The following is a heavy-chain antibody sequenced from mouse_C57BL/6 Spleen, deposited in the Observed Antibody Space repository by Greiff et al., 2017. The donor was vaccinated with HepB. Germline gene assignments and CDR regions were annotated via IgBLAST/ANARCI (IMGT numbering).Heavy chain of an antibody. V-gene: IGHV1-26*01. D-gene: IGHD1-1*01. CDR2: INPNNGGT. Sequence: EVKLQQSGPELVKPGASVKISCKASGYTFTDYYMNWVKQSHGKSLEWIGDINPNNGGTSYNQKFKGKATLTVDKSSSTAYMELRSLTSEDSAVYYCARRLYYMDYWGQGTSVTVSS. J-gene: IGHJ4*01. CDR3: ARRLYYMDY. CDR1: GYTFTDYY.